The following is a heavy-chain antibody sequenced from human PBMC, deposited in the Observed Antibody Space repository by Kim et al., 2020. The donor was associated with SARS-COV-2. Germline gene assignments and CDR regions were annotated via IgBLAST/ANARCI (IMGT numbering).Heavy chain of an antibody. CDR1: GGSFSGYY. D-gene: IGHD1-20*01. Sequence: SETLSLTCAVYGGSFSGYYWSWIRQPPGKGLEWIGEINHSGSTNYNPSLKSRVTISVDTSKNQFSLKLSSVTAADTAVYYCASGFLTGTKNNWFDPWGQGTLVTVSS. V-gene: IGHV4-34*01. CDR2: INHSGST. CDR3: ASGFLTGTKNNWFDP. J-gene: IGHJ5*02.